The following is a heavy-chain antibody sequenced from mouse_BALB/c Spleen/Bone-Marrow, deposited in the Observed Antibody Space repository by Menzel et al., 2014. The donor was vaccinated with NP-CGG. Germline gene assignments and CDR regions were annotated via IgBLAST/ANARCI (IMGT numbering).Heavy chain of an antibody. Sequence: QVQLQQSGAEPARPGASVKMSCKASGYTFTSYTIHWVKQRPGQGLEWIGYINPSSDYTNYNQKFKDKATLTADKSSSTAYMQLSSLTSEDSAVYYCAREGLRAWFVYWGQGTLVTVSA. D-gene: IGHD2-4*01. CDR3: AREGLRAWFVY. J-gene: IGHJ3*01. CDR2: INPSSDYT. CDR1: GYTFTSYT. V-gene: IGHV1-4*01.